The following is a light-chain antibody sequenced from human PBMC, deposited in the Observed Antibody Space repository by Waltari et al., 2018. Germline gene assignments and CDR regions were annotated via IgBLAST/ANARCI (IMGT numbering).Light chain of an antibody. Sequence: IVMMQSPATLPLSRGGTATLSCRPSQSVRITVAWCQPKARQPPRFRIYGTSPRATGMPGRFTGSGSRTEVGSTISSLQPEDFATYYCEQYEYWPWTLGQGTRV. CDR1: QSVRIT. V-gene: IGKV3-15*01. CDR2: GTS. J-gene: IGKJ1*01. CDR3: EQYEYWPWT.